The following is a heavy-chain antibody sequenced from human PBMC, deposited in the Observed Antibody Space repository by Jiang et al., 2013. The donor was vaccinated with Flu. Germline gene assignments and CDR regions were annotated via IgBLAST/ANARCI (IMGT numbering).Heavy chain of an antibody. Sequence: GPGLVKPSQTLSLTCTVSGDSISSGSYFWTWIRQPAGQGLEWIGRISIGGSTDYNPSLKSRVTISADTSKNQFSLKLSSVTAADTAVYYCARVVWRPDILMVMCDSWGQGTLVTVSS. CDR1: GDSISSGSYF. V-gene: IGHV4-61*02. CDR2: ISIGGST. D-gene: IGHD5-18*01. J-gene: IGHJ4*02. CDR3: ARVVWRPDILMVMCDS.